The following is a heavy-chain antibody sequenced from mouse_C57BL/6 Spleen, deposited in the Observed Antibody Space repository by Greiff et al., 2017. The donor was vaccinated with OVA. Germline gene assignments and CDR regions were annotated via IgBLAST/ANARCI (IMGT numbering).Heavy chain of an antibody. Sequence: FQLQQSGAELVRPGASVTLSCKASGYTFTDYEMHWVKQTPVHGLEWIGAIDPETGGTAYNQKFKGKAILTADKSSSTAYMELRSLTSEDSAVYYCTRFPTYYYGDYWGQGTTLTVSS. J-gene: IGHJ2*01. CDR1: GYTFTDYE. CDR2: IDPETGGT. CDR3: TRFPTYYYGDY. D-gene: IGHD1-1*01. V-gene: IGHV1-15*01.